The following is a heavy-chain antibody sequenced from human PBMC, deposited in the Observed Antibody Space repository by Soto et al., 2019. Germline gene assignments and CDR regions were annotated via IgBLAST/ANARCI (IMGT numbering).Heavy chain of an antibody. D-gene: IGHD3-22*01. CDR3: ARSMYYSDGSNYSPFDY. CDR2: VHYSGST. CDR1: GGAISTYY. Sequence: PSETLSLTCTVSGGAISTYYWSWIRQPPGKGLEWIGYVHYSGSTNYNPSLKSRATMSVDTSRNQFSLRLSSVTAADTAVYYCARSMYYSDGSNYSPFDYWGQGTLVTVSS. J-gene: IGHJ4*02. V-gene: IGHV4-59*12.